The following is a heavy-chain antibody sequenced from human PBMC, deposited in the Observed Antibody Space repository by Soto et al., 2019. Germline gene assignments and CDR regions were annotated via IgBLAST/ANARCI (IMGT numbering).Heavy chain of an antibody. J-gene: IGHJ4*02. CDR2: INAGNGNT. CDR3: ARDREYQLLFRYYFDY. D-gene: IGHD2-2*01. Sequence: LEWMGWINAGNGNTKYSQKFQGRVTITRDTSASTAYMELSSLRSEDTAVYYCARDREYQLLFRYYFDYWGQGTLVTVSS. V-gene: IGHV1-3*01.